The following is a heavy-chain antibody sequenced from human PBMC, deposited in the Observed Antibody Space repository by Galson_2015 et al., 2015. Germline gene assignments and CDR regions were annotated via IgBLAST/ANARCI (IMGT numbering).Heavy chain of an antibody. J-gene: IGHJ4*02. D-gene: IGHD6-19*01. CDR3: ASNRASGWYGY. CDR1: GFTFSSYW. Sequence: SLRLSCAASGFTFSSYWMSWVRQAPGKGLEWVANIKQDGSEKYYVDSVKGRFTISRDNAKNSLYLQMNSLRAEDTAVYYCASNRASGWYGYWGQGTLVTVSS. V-gene: IGHV3-7*01. CDR2: IKQDGSEK.